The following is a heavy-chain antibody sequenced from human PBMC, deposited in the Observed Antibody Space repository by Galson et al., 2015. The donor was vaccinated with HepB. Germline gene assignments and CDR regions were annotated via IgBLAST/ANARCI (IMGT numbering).Heavy chain of an antibody. D-gene: IGHD6-13*01. Sequence: CAISGDSVSSHSAAWNWIRQSPSRGLEWLGRTYYSSKWYNDYAVSVKSRITINPDTSKNQFSLQLNSVTPEDTAVYYCARAIAAAGEKNWFDPWVQGTLVTVSS. V-gene: IGHV6-1*01. CDR3: ARAIAAAGEKNWFDP. J-gene: IGHJ5*02. CDR2: TYYSSKWYN. CDR1: GDSVSSHSAA.